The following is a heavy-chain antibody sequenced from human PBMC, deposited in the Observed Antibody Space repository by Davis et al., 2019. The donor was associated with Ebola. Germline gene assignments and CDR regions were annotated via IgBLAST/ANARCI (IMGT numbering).Heavy chain of an antibody. V-gene: IGHV3-23*01. CDR3: AREQWLVKYFDS. J-gene: IGHJ4*02. D-gene: IGHD6-19*01. Sequence: GESLKIPCVAFVALTDYPMHWLRQAPGKGLEWVSRISDNGGITYYTDSVKGRFTISRDNSRNTVYLQMNSLRGEDTAVYYCAREQWLVKYFDSWGQGTQVTVSS. CDR1: VALTDYP. CDR2: ISDNGGIT.